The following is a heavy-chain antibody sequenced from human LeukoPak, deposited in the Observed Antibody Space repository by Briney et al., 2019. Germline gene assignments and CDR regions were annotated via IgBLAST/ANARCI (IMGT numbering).Heavy chain of an antibody. CDR3: AKAVSGLAGHFDY. CDR2: ISYDGSNK. D-gene: IGHD6-19*01. J-gene: IGHJ4*02. CDR1: GFTFSSYA. V-gene: IGHV3-30-3*01. Sequence: GGSLRLSCAASGFTFSSYAMHWVRQAPGKGLEWVAVISYDGSNKYYADSVKGRFTISRDNSKNTLYLQMNSLRAEDTAVYYCAKAVSGLAGHFDYWGQGTLVTVSS.